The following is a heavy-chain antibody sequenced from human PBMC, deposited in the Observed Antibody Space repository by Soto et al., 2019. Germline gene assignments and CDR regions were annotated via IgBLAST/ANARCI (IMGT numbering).Heavy chain of an antibody. CDR2: IMSKTDGGTT. V-gene: IGHV3-15*01. Sequence: GGSLRLSCAASGFTFSKAWVGWVRQAPGKGLEWVGRIMSKTDGGTTDYAAPVKGRFTISRDDSKNTLYLQMNSLKTEDTAFYYCTTDSGTSPYSFDYWGQGTLVTVSS. J-gene: IGHJ4*02. D-gene: IGHD1-1*01. CDR3: TTDSGTSPYSFDY. CDR1: GFTFSKAW.